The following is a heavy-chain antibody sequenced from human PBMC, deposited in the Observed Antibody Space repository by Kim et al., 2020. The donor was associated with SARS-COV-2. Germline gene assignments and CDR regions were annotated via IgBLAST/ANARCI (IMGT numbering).Heavy chain of an antibody. CDR1: GYTLTELS. V-gene: IGHV1-24*01. CDR3: ATSVGFGSGYDRAYYYYYGVDV. J-gene: IGHJ6*02. Sequence: ASVKVSCKVSGYTLTELSMHWVRQAPGKGLEWMGGFDPEDGETIYAQKFQGRVTMTEDTSTDTAYMELSSLRSEDTAVYYCATSVGFGSGYDRAYYYYYGVDVWGQGTTVTVSS. CDR2: FDPEDGET. D-gene: IGHD5-12*01.